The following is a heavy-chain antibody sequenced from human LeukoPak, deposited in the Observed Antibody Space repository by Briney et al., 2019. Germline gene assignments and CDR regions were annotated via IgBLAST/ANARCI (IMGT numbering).Heavy chain of an antibody. CDR2: INPNSGGT. CDR3: ARGRLAARSYYYYGMDV. Sequence: ASVKVSCKASGYTFTGYYMHWVRQAPGQGLEWMGWINPNSGGTNYAQKFQGRVTMTRDTSISTAYMELSRLRSDDTAVYYCARGRLAARSYYYYGMDVWGQGTTVTVSS. CDR1: GYTFTGYY. V-gene: IGHV1-2*02. D-gene: IGHD6-6*01. J-gene: IGHJ6*02.